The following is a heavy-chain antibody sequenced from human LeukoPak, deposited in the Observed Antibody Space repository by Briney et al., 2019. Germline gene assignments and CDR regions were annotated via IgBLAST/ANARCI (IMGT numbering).Heavy chain of an antibody. CDR2: IXPGDSDT. CDR1: GXSFTSYX. D-gene: IGHD2-2*01. Sequence: LXISXKGSGXSFTSYXIGWVRQMPGKGLEXXXXIXPGDSDTRYSPSFQGQVTISADKSISTAYLQWSSLKASDTAMYYCARVACSSTSCRYYYYMDVWGKGTTVTVSS. CDR3: ARVACSSTSCRYYYYMDV. J-gene: IGHJ6*03. V-gene: IGHV5-51*01.